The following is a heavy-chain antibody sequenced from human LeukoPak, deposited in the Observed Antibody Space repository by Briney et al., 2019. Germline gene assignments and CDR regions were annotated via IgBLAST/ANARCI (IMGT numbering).Heavy chain of an antibody. CDR3: AKDEAVAGTVDY. CDR2: IRYDGSNK. V-gene: IGHV3-30*02. Sequence: GGSLRLSCAAFGFTFSSYGMHWVRQAPGKGLEWVAFIRYDGSNKYYADSVKGRFPISRDNSKNTLYLQMNSLRAEDTAVYYCAKDEAVAGTVDYWGQGTLVTVSS. J-gene: IGHJ4*02. CDR1: GFTFSSYG. D-gene: IGHD6-19*01.